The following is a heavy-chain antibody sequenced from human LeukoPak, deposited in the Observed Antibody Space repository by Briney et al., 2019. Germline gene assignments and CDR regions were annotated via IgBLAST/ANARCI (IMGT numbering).Heavy chain of an antibody. V-gene: IGHV3-30*18. CDR3: PKDFAGAVADL. Sequence: GRSLRLSCAASGFTFSSYGMHWVRKAPGKGLEWVAVISYDGSNKYYADSVKGRFTISRDNSKNTLYLQMNSLRAEDTAVYYCPKDFAGAVADLWGQGTLVTVSS. J-gene: IGHJ4*02. CDR2: ISYDGSNK. CDR1: GFTFSSYG. D-gene: IGHD6-19*01.